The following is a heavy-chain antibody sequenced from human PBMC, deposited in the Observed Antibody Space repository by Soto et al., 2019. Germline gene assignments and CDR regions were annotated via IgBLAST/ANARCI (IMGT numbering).Heavy chain of an antibody. CDR3: AETNLQYFISTSRRSIWFDR. CDR2: ISGSGGST. V-gene: IGHV3-23*01. J-gene: IGHJ5*02. Sequence: GGSLRLSCAASGFTFSSYAMSWVRQAPGKGLEWVSAISGSGGSTYYADSVKGRFTISRDNSKNTLYLQMNSLRAEDTAVYYLAETNLQYFISTSRRSIWFDRRGQGTLV. CDR1: GFTFSSYA. D-gene: IGHD2-2*01.